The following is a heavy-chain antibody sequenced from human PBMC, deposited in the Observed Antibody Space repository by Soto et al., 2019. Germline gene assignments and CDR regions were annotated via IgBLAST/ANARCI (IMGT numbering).Heavy chain of an antibody. CDR2: INPNSGGT. V-gene: IGHV1-2*04. Sequence: ASVKVSCKASGYTFTGYYLQWVRQAPGQGLEWKGWINPNSGGTNYAQKFQGWVTMTRDTSINTAYMELSRLTFDDTAVYYCAIDSRVNYYGSGRSFYYFDYWGQGTLVTVSS. J-gene: IGHJ4*02. CDR3: AIDSRVNYYGSGRSFYYFDY. D-gene: IGHD3-10*01. CDR1: GYTFTGYY.